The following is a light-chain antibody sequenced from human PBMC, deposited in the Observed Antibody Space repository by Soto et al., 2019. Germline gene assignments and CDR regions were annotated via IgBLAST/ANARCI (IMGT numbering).Light chain of an antibody. Sequence: EIVLAQSPGTLSLSPGERATLSCRASQSVGNRYSAWHQQKPGQAPRLLVYGASSRATGIPDRFSGSGSETDFTLTISRLEAEDVAVYYCQQYDTSPPTFGQGTKVELK. CDR3: QQYDTSPPT. CDR1: QSVGNRY. V-gene: IGKV3-20*01. CDR2: GAS. J-gene: IGKJ1*01.